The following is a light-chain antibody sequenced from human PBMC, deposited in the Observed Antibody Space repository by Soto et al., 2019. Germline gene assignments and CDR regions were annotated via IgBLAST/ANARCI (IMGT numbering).Light chain of an antibody. Sequence: QSALTQPPSVSGSPGQSVAISCTGTSSDVGSYSRVSWYQQPPGTAPKLIISEVTNRPSGVPDRFSGSRSGNTASLTISGLQAEGEADYYCSSWTSSSTYVFGTGTKLTVL. CDR2: EVT. CDR1: SSDVGSYSR. CDR3: SSWTSSSTYV. J-gene: IGLJ1*01. V-gene: IGLV2-18*02.